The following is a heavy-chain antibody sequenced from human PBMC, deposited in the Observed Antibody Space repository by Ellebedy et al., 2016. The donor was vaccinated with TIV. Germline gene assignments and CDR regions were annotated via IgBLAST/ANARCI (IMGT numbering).Heavy chain of an antibody. CDR2: ITAGGGSI. Sequence: GESLKISCAASGFTFSDHAMTWVRQTPGKGLEWVSGITAGGGSIRYVDSVKGRFTISRDNSKKTLYLQMNSLRAEDTAVYYCVKLDSSGFYYGRLDYWGQGTLVTVSS. V-gene: IGHV3-23*01. CDR3: VKLDSSGFYYGRLDY. CDR1: GFTFSDHA. D-gene: IGHD3-22*01. J-gene: IGHJ4*02.